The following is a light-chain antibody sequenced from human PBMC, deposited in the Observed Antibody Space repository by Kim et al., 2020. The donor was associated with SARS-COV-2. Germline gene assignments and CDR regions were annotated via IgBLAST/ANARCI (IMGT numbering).Light chain of an antibody. Sequence: AAVGDRVTIYCRASQPSSSWLAWYQQKPGNPPRLLMYKASSLESGVPSRFSGSGAGTDFTLTISSLQPDDFATYFCQQYNTDPWTFGQGTKVDIK. CDR2: KAS. CDR3: QQYNTDPWT. J-gene: IGKJ1*01. V-gene: IGKV1-5*03. CDR1: QPSSSW.